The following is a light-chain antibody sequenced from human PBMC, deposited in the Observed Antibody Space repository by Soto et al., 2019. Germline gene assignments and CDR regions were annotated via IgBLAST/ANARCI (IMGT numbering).Light chain of an antibody. CDR2: DAF. CDR3: QQYENLPLT. Sequence: DIQMTQSPSSLSASVGDRVTITCQASHDISNCLNWYQQKPGKAPKLLIYDAFNSETGVPSRFSGSGSGTDFTFTISSLQPEDIATYYRQQYENLPLTFGPGTKVDIK. V-gene: IGKV1-33*01. J-gene: IGKJ3*01. CDR1: HDISNC.